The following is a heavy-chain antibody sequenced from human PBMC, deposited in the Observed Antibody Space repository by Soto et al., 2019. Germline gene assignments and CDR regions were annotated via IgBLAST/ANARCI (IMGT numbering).Heavy chain of an antibody. V-gene: IGHV5-10-1*01. D-gene: IGHD6-19*01. CDR1: GYSFTSYW. J-gene: IGHJ5*02. CDR2: IDPSDSYT. CDR3: ARHAGGRYNWFDP. Sequence: PGESLKISCKGSGYSFTSYWISWVRQMPGKGLEWRGRIDPSDSYTNYSPSFQGHVTVSADKSISTAYLQWSSLKASDTAMYYCARHAGGRYNWFDPWGQGTLVTVSS.